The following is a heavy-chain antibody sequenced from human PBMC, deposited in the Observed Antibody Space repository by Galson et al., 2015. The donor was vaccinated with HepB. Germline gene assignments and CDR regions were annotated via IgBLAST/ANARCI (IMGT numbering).Heavy chain of an antibody. D-gene: IGHD4-11*01. Sequence: SLRLSCAASGFAFEHLWMHWVRQVPGKGLVWVSRITSDGSDTKYADFVEGRSTVSRDNAKNTLFLQMNSLRPEDTAIYYCVRDVPTAFLDYWGQGTQVTVSS. CDR2: ITSDGSDT. J-gene: IGHJ4*02. CDR3: VRDVPTAFLDY. V-gene: IGHV3-74*03. CDR1: GFAFEHLW.